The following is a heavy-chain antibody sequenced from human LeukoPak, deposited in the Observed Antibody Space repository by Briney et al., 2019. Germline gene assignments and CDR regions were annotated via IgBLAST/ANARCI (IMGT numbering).Heavy chain of an antibody. D-gene: IGHD1-14*01. J-gene: IGHJ4*02. Sequence: SETLSLTCTVSGGSISSYYWSWIRQPPGKGLEWIGYIYYSGSTNYNPSLKSRVTISVDTSKNQFSLKLSSVTAADTAVYYCARLPLRAGIIDYWGQGTLVTVSS. CDR2: IYYSGST. CDR3: ARLPLRAGIIDY. CDR1: GGSISSYY. V-gene: IGHV4-59*01.